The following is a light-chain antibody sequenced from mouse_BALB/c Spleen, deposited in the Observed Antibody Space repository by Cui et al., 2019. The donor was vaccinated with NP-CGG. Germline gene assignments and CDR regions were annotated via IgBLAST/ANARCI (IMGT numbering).Light chain of an antibody. Sequence: QAVVTQESDLTTSPGETVTLTCRSRTGAVTTSNYANWVQEKPDHFFTGLIGGTYTRPPGVPARFSGSLIGDTAARTITGVQTEDEAIYFCALWYSNHWVFGGGTKLTVL. CDR1: TGAVTTSNY. CDR3: ALWYSNHWV. V-gene: IGLV1*01. J-gene: IGLJ1*01. CDR2: GTY.